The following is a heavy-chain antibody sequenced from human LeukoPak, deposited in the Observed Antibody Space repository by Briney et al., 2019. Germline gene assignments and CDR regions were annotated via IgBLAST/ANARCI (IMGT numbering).Heavy chain of an antibody. CDR1: GGSISSGGYY. CDR2: ISGSGGST. V-gene: IGHV3-23*01. Sequence: PSETLSLTCTVSGGSISSGGYYWSWIRQHPGKGLEWVSAISGSGGSTYYADSVKGRFTISRDNSKNTLYLQMNSLRAEDTAVYYCAKGSGYSSGWLDYWGQGTLVTVSS. CDR3: AKGSGYSSGWLDY. D-gene: IGHD6-19*01. J-gene: IGHJ4*02.